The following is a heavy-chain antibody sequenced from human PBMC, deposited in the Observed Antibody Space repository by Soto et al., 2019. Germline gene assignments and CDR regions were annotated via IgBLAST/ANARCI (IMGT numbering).Heavy chain of an antibody. V-gene: IGHV3-73*01. Sequence: GGSLRLSCAASGFTFSGSAMHWVRQASGKGLEWVGRIRSKANSYATAYAASVKGRFTISRDDSKNTAYLQVNSLKTEDTAVYYCTRLTGTTGYWGQGTLVTVSS. CDR2: IRSKANSYAT. CDR1: GFTFSGSA. CDR3: TRLTGTTGY. J-gene: IGHJ4*02. D-gene: IGHD1-7*01.